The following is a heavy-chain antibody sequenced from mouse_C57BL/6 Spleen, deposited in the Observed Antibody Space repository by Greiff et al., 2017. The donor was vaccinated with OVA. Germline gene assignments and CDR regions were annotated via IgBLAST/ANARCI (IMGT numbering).Heavy chain of an antibody. Sequence: QVQLQESGPGLVQPSQSLSITCTVSGFSLTSYGVHWVRQSPGKGLEWLGVIWSGGSTDYNAAFISRLSISKDNSKSQVFFKMNSLQADDTAIYYCARKGLGRGYFDVWGTGTTVTVSS. D-gene: IGHD4-1*01. J-gene: IGHJ1*03. V-gene: IGHV2-2*01. CDR3: ARKGLGRGYFDV. CDR1: GFSLTSYG. CDR2: IWSGGST.